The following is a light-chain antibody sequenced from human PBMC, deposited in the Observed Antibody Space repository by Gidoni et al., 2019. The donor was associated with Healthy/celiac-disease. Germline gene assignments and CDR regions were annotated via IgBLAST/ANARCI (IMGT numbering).Light chain of an antibody. CDR2: GAS. V-gene: IGKV3-20*01. CDR1: QSVSSSY. Sequence: EIVLTQSPGTLSLSPGERATLSCRASQSVSSSYLAWYQQKPGQAPRLLIYGASSRATGIPDRFSGSGSGTDFTLTISRLEPEDFAVYYSQQYGSSPPITFGQXTRLEIK. J-gene: IGKJ5*01. CDR3: QQYGSSPPIT.